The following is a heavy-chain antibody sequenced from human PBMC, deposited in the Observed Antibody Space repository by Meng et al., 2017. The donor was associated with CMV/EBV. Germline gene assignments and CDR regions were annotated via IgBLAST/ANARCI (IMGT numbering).Heavy chain of an antibody. CDR1: GFTFSSYS. V-gene: IGHV3-21*01. D-gene: IGHD3-3*01. J-gene: IGHJ6*02. CDR2: ISSSSSYI. CDR3: AVSGDRRYYDFWSGSYGMDV. Sequence: GGSLRLSCAASGFTFSSYSMNWVRQAPGKGLEWVSSISSSSSYIYYADSVKGRFTISRDNAKNSLYLQMNSLRAEDTAVYYCAVSGDRRYYDFWSGSYGMDVWGQGTTVTVSS.